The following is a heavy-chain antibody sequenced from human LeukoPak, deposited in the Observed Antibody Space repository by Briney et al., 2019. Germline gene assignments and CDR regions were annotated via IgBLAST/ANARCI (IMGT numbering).Heavy chain of an antibody. D-gene: IGHD3-3*01. V-gene: IGHV3-7*01. CDR2: IKQDGSEK. CDR3: ARRNYDFWSGYSGDDAFDI. Sequence: GGSLRLSCAASGFTFSSYWMSCVRQAPGKGLEWVANIKQDGSEKYYVDSVKGRFTISRDNTKNSLYLQMSSLRAEDTAVYYCARRNYDFWSGYSGDDAFDIWGHGTMVTVSS. J-gene: IGHJ3*02. CDR1: GFTFSSYW.